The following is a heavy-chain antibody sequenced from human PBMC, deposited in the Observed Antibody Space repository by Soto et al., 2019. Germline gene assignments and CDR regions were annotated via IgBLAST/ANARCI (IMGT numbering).Heavy chain of an antibody. CDR1: GGSISSYY. Sequence: PSETLSLTCTVSGGSISSYYWSWIRQPPGKGLEWIGYIYYSGSTNYNPSLKSRVTISVDTSKNQFSLKLSSVTAADTAVYYCARLWYSSGWPLFDAFDIWGQGTMVTVSS. CDR2: IYYSGST. J-gene: IGHJ3*02. CDR3: ARLWYSSGWPLFDAFDI. D-gene: IGHD6-19*01. V-gene: IGHV4-59*08.